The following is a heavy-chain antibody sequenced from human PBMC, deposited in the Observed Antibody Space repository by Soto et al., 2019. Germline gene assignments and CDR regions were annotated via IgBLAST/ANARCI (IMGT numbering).Heavy chain of an antibody. D-gene: IGHD1-26*01. Sequence: GGSLRLSCAASGFTLSSSEMNWVRQAPGKGLEWVSYVGSSGNTKYYADSVKGRFTISRDNAKNSLYLQMNSLRAEDTAVYYCARGLEYYFKPGVFDIWGQGTMVTVSS. CDR1: GFTLSSSE. CDR3: ARGLEYYFKPGVFDI. V-gene: IGHV3-48*03. CDR2: VGSSGNTK. J-gene: IGHJ3*02.